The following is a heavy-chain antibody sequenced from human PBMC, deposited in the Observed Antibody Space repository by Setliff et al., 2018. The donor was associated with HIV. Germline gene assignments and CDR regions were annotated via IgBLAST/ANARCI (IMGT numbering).Heavy chain of an antibody. J-gene: IGHJ4*02. D-gene: IGHD6-25*01. CDR2: INPSDGSA. CDR3: AKEYHTAATGTRVANYFDY. CDR1: GYTFTSCF. Sequence: ASVKVSCKASGYTFTSCFLHWVRQAPGQGLEYMGIINPSDGSADYVEKFQDRVTITRDMSTSTVYMEMSSLRSEDTAIYYCAKEYHTAATGTRVANYFDYWGQGTLVTVSS. V-gene: IGHV1-46*01.